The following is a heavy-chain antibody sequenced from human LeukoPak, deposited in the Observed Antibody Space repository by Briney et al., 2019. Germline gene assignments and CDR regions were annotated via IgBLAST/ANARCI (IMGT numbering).Heavy chain of an antibody. D-gene: IGHD6-13*01. J-gene: IGHJ4*02. V-gene: IGHV3-64*01. Sequence: GGSLRLSCAASGFTFSSYAMNWVRQAPGKGLEYVSAIGSSGDSTNYANSVKGRFTISRDNSKNTLYLQMGSLRAEDTAVYYCARAVSWYDYWGQGTLVTVSS. CDR3: ARAVSWYDY. CDR1: GFTFSSYA. CDR2: IGSSGDST.